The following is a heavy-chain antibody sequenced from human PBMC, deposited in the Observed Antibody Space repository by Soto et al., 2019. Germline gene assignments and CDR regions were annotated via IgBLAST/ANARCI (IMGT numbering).Heavy chain of an antibody. V-gene: IGHV3-23*01. CDR3: AKASGDSYPESRVSDY. J-gene: IGHJ4*02. Sequence: PGGSLRLSCAASGFTFSNYAMNWVRQAPGKGLELVSVINDNGGSTLYTDSVKGRFTVSRDNSRNTLYLQMNSLRAEDTAIYYCAKASGDSYPESRVSDYWGQGTRVTVSS. CDR1: GFTFSNYA. D-gene: IGHD1-26*01. CDR2: INDNGGST.